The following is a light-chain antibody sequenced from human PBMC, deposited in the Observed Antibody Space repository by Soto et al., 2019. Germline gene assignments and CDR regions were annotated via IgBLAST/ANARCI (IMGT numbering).Light chain of an antibody. Sequence: EIGLTQSPCTLSLSPGERATLSCRARQSVSSSYLAWYQQKPGQAPRLLIYGASSRATGIPDRFSGSGSGTDFTLTISRLEPEDFAVYYCQQYGSSPLTFGQGTKVEIK. CDR2: GAS. CDR3: QQYGSSPLT. CDR1: QSVSSSY. J-gene: IGKJ1*01. V-gene: IGKV3-20*01.